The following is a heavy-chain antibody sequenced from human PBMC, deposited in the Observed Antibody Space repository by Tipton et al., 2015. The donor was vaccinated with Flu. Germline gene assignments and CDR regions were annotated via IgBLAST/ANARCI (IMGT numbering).Heavy chain of an antibody. CDR3: ARRRLGPTRDVFDV. J-gene: IGHJ3*01. Sequence: TLSLTCTVSGGSINNYYWTWIRQPPGKGLEWIGYIYYSGRTTYDPSLKSRVTISVDTSKNQFSLRVNSVTAADTAVYYCARRRLGPTRDVFDVWGQGTMVTVSS. D-gene: IGHD1-26*01. CDR1: GGSINNYY. CDR2: IYYSGRT. V-gene: IGHV4-59*08.